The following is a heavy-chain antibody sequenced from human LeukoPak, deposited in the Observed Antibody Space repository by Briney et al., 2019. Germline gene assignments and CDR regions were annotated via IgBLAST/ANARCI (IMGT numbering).Heavy chain of an antibody. D-gene: IGHD6-19*01. Sequence: GASVKVSCKGSGYTFTSIGLSWVRQAPGQGLEWMGWIDNYSGDTEYAQNSRGRVTMTTDTTTSTAYMELRSLRSDDTAVYYCARDYSIRVAASSYGMDVWGQGTTVTVSS. J-gene: IGHJ6*02. CDR2: IDNYSGDT. V-gene: IGHV1-18*01. CDR1: GYTFTSIG. CDR3: ARDYSIRVAASSYGMDV.